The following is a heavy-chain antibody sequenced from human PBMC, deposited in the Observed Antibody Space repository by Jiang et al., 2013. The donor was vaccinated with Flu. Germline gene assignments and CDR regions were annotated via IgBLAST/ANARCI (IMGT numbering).Heavy chain of an antibody. Sequence: YYMGTTNLQPYPSKSRVTISVDTSKNQFSLKLSSVTAADTAVYYCARDHNAYYFDSSGAYRNWFDPWGQGTLVTVSS. J-gene: IGHJ5*02. D-gene: IGHD3-22*01. V-gene: IGHV4-59*01. CDR2: YYMGTT. CDR3: ARDHNAYYFDSSGAYRNWFDP.